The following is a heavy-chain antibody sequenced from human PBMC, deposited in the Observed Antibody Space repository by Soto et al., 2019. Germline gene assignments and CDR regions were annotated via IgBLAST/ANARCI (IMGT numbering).Heavy chain of an antibody. Sequence: QVQLVESGGGVVQPGRSLRLSCAASGSSFSSYGMHWVRQAPGKGLEWVAVISNDGDNKNYADSVKGRFIISRDNSKNTLYLQMNNLRAEDTAVYYCTNDARWLQKGVFDSWGQGTLVTVSS. CDR2: ISNDGDNK. CDR1: GSSFSSYG. D-gene: IGHD5-12*01. CDR3: TNDARWLQKGVFDS. V-gene: IGHV3-30*18. J-gene: IGHJ4*02.